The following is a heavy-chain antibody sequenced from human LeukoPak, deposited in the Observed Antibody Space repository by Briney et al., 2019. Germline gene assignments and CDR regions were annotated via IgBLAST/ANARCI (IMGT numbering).Heavy chain of an antibody. V-gene: IGHV4-4*07. CDR2: IYTSGST. Sequence: SETLSLTCTVSGGSISSYYWSWIRQPAGKGLEWIGRIYTSGSTNYNPSLKSRVTMSVDTSKNQFSLKLSSVTAADTAVYYCARRLDYDFWSGSSDAFDIWGQGTMVTVSS. CDR1: GGSISSYY. CDR3: ARRLDYDFWSGSSDAFDI. J-gene: IGHJ3*02. D-gene: IGHD3-3*01.